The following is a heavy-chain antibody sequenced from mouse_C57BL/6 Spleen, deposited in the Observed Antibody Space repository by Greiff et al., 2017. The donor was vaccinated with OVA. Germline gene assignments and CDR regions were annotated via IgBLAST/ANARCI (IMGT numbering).Heavy chain of an antibody. CDR2: ISSGGDYI. Sequence: EVKLVESGEGLVKPGGSLKLSCAASGFTFSSYAMSWVRQTPEKRLEWVAYISSGGDYIYYADTVKGRFTISRDNPRNTLYLQMSSLKSEDTAMYYCTRGKITTVVEGYAMDYWGQGTSVTVSS. J-gene: IGHJ4*01. CDR1: GFTFSSYA. CDR3: TRGKITTVVEGYAMDY. V-gene: IGHV5-9-1*02. D-gene: IGHD1-1*01.